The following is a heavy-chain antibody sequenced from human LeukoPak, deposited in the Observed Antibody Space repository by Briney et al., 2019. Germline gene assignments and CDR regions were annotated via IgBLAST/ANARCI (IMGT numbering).Heavy chain of an antibody. D-gene: IGHD3-22*01. CDR1: GYTFTGYY. CDR3: ARDGRLSSGYYYYYYYMDV. J-gene: IGHJ6*03. CDR2: INPNSGGT. Sequence: ASVKVSCKASGYTFTGYYMHWVRQAPGQGLEWMGWINPNSGGTNYAQKFQGRVTMTRDTSISTAYMELSRLRSDDTAVYYCARDGRLSSGYYYYYYYMDVWGKGTTVTISS. V-gene: IGHV1-2*02.